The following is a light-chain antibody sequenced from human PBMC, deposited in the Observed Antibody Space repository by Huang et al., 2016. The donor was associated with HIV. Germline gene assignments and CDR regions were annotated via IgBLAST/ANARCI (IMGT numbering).Light chain of an antibody. CDR1: QSLLYRSNNKND. CDR3: QQYYNTPFT. Sequence: DIVMTQSPDSLAVSLGERAAINCKSSQSLLYRSNNKNDLAWYQQKPGQPPKLLIYWASTRESGVPDRCSGSGSGTDFTLTISSLQAADVAVYYCQQYYNTPFTFGPGTKVDIK. J-gene: IGKJ3*01. V-gene: IGKV4-1*01. CDR2: WAS.